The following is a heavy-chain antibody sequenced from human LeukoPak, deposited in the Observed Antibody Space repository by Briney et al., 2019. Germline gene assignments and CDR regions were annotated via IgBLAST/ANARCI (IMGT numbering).Heavy chain of an antibody. CDR2: IKSKTDGGTT. J-gene: IGHJ4*02. CDR3: TTDETLDYYDSSGQTLDY. CDR1: GFTFSNAW. D-gene: IGHD3-22*01. V-gene: IGHV3-15*01. Sequence: PGGSLRLSCAASGFTFSNAWMSWVRQAPGKGLEWVGRIKSKTDGGTTDYAAHVKGRFTISRDDSKNTLYLQMNSLKTEDTAVYYCTTDETLDYYDSSGQTLDYWGQGTLVTVSS.